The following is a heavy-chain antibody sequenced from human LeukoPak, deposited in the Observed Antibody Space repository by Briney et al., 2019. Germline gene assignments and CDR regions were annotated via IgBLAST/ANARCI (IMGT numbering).Heavy chain of an antibody. CDR3: ARGDRVAGSEPLDY. Sequence: PSETLSLTCAVYGGSFSGYYWSWIRQPPGKGLEWIGEINHSGSTNYNPSLKSRVTISVDTSKNQFSLKLSSVTAADTAVYYCARGDRVAGSEPLDYWGQGTLVTVSS. D-gene: IGHD6-19*01. V-gene: IGHV4-34*01. CDR2: INHSGST. CDR1: GGSFSGYY. J-gene: IGHJ4*02.